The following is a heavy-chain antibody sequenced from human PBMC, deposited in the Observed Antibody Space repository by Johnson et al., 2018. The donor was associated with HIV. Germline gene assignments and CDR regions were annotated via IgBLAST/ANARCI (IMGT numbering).Heavy chain of an antibody. D-gene: IGHD2-2*01. J-gene: IGHJ3*02. CDR3: AKDGDDGDEADGTKGAFDI. CDR2: ISYDGSDK. CDR1: GFTVSSNY. Sequence: QVQLVESGGGLVKPGGSLRLSCAASGFTVSSNYMSWVRQAPGKGLEWVAVISYDGSDKYYADSVKGRFTISRDSSKNTLYLQMNSLRAEDTAVYYCAKDGDDGDEADGTKGAFDIWGQGTMVTVSS. V-gene: IGHV3-30*18.